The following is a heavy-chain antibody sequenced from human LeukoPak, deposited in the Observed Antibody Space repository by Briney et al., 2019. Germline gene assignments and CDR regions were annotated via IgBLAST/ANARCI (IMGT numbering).Heavy chain of an antibody. CDR1: GFTFSNYW. Sequence: QPGGSLRLSCAASGFTFSNYWMSWVRQAPGKGLEWVANINEDGSEKSYVDSVEGRFTISRDNSKNTLYLQMNSLRVEDTAVYYCAKVIREVDLSHDYWGQGALDTLSS. J-gene: IGHJ4*02. CDR2: INEDGSEK. D-gene: IGHD3-10*01. V-gene: IGHV3-7*05. CDR3: AKVIREVDLSHDY.